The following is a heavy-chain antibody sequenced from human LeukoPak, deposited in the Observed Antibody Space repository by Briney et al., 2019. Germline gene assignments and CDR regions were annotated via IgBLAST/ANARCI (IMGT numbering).Heavy chain of an antibody. CDR2: INHSGST. Sequence: PSETLSLTCAVDGGSFSGYYWGWIRQPPGKGREWIGEINHSGSTNYNPSLKSRVTISVDTSKNQFSLKLSSVTAADTAVYYCARGGYSRLLKAVDYWGQGTLVTVSS. V-gene: IGHV4-34*01. CDR3: ARGGYSRLLKAVDY. D-gene: IGHD6-13*01. J-gene: IGHJ4*02. CDR1: GGSFSGYY.